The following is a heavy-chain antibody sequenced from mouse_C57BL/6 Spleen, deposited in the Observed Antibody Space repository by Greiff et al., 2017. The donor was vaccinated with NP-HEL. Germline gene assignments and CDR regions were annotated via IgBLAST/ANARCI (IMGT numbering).Heavy chain of an antibody. J-gene: IGHJ1*03. CDR2: IDPSDSYT. CDR1: GYTFTSYW. V-gene: IGHV1-50*01. Sequence: VQLQQPGAELVKPGASVKLSCKASGYTFTSYWMQWVKQRPGQGLEWIGEIDPSDSYTNYNQKFKGKATLTVDTSSSTAYMQLSSLTSEDSAVYYCTRGDYGDWCFGVWGTGTTVTVSS. D-gene: IGHD1-1*02. CDR3: TRGDYGDWCFGV.